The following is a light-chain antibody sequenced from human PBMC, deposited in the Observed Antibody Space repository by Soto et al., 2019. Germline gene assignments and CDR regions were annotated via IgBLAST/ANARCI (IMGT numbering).Light chain of an antibody. CDR2: GAS. Sequence: ENVMTQSPATLSVPPGERATLSCRASHSVSSNLAWYQQKPGQATRLLVYGASTRATGIPARFSGSGSGTEFTLTISSLQSEDFAVYYCQQYNNWPPLTFGGGTKVDIK. CDR1: HSVSSN. CDR3: QQYNNWPPLT. V-gene: IGKV3-15*01. J-gene: IGKJ4*01.